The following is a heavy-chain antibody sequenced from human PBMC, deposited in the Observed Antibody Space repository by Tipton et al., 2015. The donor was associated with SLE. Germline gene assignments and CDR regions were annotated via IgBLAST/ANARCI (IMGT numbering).Heavy chain of an antibody. Sequence: LRLSCAVYGGSFSGYYWSWIRQPPGKGLEWIGEINYSGSTYYNPSLKSRVTISVDTSKNQFSLKLSSVTAADTAVYYCADYSSGGWGQGTLVTVSS. D-gene: IGHD6-19*01. CDR1: GGSFSGYY. V-gene: IGHV4-34*01. CDR3: ADYSSGG. CDR2: INYSGST. J-gene: IGHJ4*02.